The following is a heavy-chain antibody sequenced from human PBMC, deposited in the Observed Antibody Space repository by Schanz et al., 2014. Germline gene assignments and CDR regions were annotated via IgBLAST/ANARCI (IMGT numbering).Heavy chain of an antibody. CDR1: GYTFTSYG. CDR2: ISAYNGHT. D-gene: IGHD6-13*01. Sequence: QGQMVQSGAEAKKPGASLKVSRKASGYTFTSYGITWVRQAPGQGLEWMGWISAYNGHTTYAQKFQGRVTMTTDTSTSTAYMELSSLRSEDTAVYYCARDGEAAAGCDYWGQGTLVTVSS. V-gene: IGHV1-18*01. CDR3: ARDGEAAAGCDY. J-gene: IGHJ4*02.